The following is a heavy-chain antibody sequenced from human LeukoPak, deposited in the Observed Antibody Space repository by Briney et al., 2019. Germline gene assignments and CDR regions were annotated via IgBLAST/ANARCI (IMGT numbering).Heavy chain of an antibody. V-gene: IGHV3-30-3*01. D-gene: IGHD6-19*01. CDR1: GFTFSTYT. Sequence: GRSLRLSCAASGFTFSTYTMHWVHQAPGKGLEWVAVISYDGSNKYYADSVKGRFTISRDTSKNTLYLQMNSLRAEDTAVYYCARDAAVAGAVNWFDPWGQGTLVTVSS. CDR2: ISYDGSNK. CDR3: ARDAAVAGAVNWFDP. J-gene: IGHJ5*02.